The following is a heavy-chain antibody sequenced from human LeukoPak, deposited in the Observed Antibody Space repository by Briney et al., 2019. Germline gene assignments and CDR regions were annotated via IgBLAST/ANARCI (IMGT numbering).Heavy chain of an antibody. J-gene: IGHJ5*02. CDR1: GGSISSGSYY. Sequence: SQTLSLTCTVSGGSISSGSYYWSWIRQPAGKGLEWIGRIYTSGSTNYNPSLKSRVTISVDTFKNQFSLKLSSVTAADTAVYYCARAVITMIVPSGDWFDPLGQGTLVTVSS. CDR3: ARAVITMIVPSGDWFDP. V-gene: IGHV4-61*02. D-gene: IGHD3-22*01. CDR2: IYTSGST.